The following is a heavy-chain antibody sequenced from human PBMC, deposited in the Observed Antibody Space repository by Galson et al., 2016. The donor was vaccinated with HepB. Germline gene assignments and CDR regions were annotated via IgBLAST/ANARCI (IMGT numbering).Heavy chain of an antibody. CDR1: GGTFSGDA. CDR2: ISPIFGTT. Sequence: SVKVSCKASGGTFSGDAISWVRQAPGQGLEWMGGISPIFGTTNYAQKFQGRVTITADASTSTAYMALGSLRSEDTAVDYCARGIGYYCSSTSCPQYFHHWGQGTLVSVSS. V-gene: IGHV1-69*13. D-gene: IGHD2-2*01. J-gene: IGHJ1*01. CDR3: ARGIGYYCSSTSCPQYFHH.